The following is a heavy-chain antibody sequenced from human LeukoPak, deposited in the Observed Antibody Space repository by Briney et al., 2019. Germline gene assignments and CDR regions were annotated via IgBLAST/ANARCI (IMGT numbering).Heavy chain of an antibody. D-gene: IGHD3-3*01. CDR2: IRSKANSYAP. CDR3: TRYPNNITIFGVVSSGY. J-gene: IGHJ4*02. V-gene: IGHV3-73*01. CDR1: GFTFSGSA. Sequence: GGSLRLSCAASGFTFSGSAMHWVRQGSGKGLEWVGRIRSKANSYAPAYAASVKGRCTISRDDSKNTAYLQMNSLKTEDTAVYYCTRYPNNITIFGVVSSGYWGQGTLVTVSS.